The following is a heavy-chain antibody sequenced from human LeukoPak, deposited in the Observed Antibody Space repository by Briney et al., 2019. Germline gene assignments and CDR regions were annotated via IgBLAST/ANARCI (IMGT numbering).Heavy chain of an antibody. V-gene: IGHV3-30*04. D-gene: IGHD5-18*01. Sequence: GRSLRLSCAASGFTFSSYAMHWVRQAPGKGLEWVAVISYDGSNKYYADSVKGRFTISRDNSKNTLYLQMNSLRAEDTAMYYCARDGRGYSFDYWGQGTLVTVSS. CDR3: ARDGRGYSFDY. J-gene: IGHJ4*02. CDR1: GFTFSSYA. CDR2: ISYDGSNK.